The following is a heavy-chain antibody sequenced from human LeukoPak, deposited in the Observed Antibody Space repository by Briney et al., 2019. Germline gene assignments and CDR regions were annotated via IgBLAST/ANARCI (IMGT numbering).Heavy chain of an antibody. V-gene: IGHV3-23*01. CDR1: GFTFSSYA. D-gene: IGHD3-16*01. J-gene: IGHJ5*02. CDR3: TKRHADASVTFGGNWFDP. CDR2: ISGSGGST. Sequence: PGGSLRLSCAASGFTFSSYAMSWVRQAPGKGLEWVSAISGSGGSTYYADSVKGRFTISRDNSKNTLYLQMNSLRAEDTAVYYCTKRHADASVTFGGNWFDPWGQGTLVTVSS.